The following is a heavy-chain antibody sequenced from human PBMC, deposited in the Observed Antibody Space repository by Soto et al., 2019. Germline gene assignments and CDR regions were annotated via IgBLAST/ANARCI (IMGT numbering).Heavy chain of an antibody. CDR2: ISGSGGST. V-gene: IGHV3-23*01. CDR1: GFTFSSFA. J-gene: IGHJ3*02. D-gene: IGHD6-6*01. CDR3: ATYSSSSNAFDI. Sequence: EVQLLESGGGLVQPGGSLRLSCAASGFTFSSFAMSWVRQAPGKGLEWVSAISGSGGSTYYADSVKGRFTISRDNSKNPLYLQMNSLRAEDTAVYYCATYSSSSNAFDIWGQGTMVTVSS.